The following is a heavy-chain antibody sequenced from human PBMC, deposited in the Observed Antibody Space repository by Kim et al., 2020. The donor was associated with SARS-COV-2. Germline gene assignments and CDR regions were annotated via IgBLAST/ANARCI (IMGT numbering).Heavy chain of an antibody. CDR2: INAGNGNT. Sequence: ASVKVSCKASGYTFTSYAMHWVRQAPGQRLEWMGWINAGNGNTKYSQKFQGRVTITRDTSASTAYMELSSLRSEDTAVYYCARVHGITGTGYYYYGMDVWGQGTTVTVSS. J-gene: IGHJ6*02. D-gene: IGHD1-7*01. V-gene: IGHV1-3*01. CDR1: GYTFTSYA. CDR3: ARVHGITGTGYYYYGMDV.